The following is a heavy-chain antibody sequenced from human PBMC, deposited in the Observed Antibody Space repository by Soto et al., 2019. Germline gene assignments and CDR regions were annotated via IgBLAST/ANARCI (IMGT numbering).Heavy chain of an antibody. J-gene: IGHJ6*02. CDR2: IYYSGST. CDR1: GGSISSYY. CDR3: ARAAGYCSSTSCYYYYYYGMDV. D-gene: IGHD2-2*01. V-gene: IGHV4-59*01. Sequence: SETLSLTCTVSGGSISSYYWSWIRQPPGKGLEWIGYIYYSGSTNYNPSLKSRVTISVDTSKNQFSLKLSSVTAADTAVYYCARAAGYCSSTSCYYYYYYGMDVWGQGTTVTVSS.